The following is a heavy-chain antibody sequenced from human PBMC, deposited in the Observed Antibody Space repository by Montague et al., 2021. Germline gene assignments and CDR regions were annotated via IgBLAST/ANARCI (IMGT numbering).Heavy chain of an antibody. V-gene: IGHV3-53*01. CDR2: LYSGGPT. CDR3: ARVWDCLSFGYYHYSMDV. Sequence: SLSLSLSASGFIVRSNYISWVRQAPVKVLEWVSVLYSGGPTYYADSVKGRFTLSRDNSKNTVNLQMNSLRAEATAVYYFARVWDCLSFGYYHYSMDVWGQGTTVTVSS. D-gene: IGHD3/OR15-3a*01. CDR1: GFIVRSNY. J-gene: IGHJ6*02.